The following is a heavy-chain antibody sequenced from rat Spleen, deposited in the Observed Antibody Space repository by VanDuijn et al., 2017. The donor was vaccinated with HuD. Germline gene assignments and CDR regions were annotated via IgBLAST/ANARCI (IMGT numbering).Heavy chain of an antibody. CDR3: ARPGYNHFDY. CDR1: GFTFSDYY. CDR2: MSYDGSST. J-gene: IGHJ2*01. V-gene: IGHV5-29*01. Sequence: EVQLVESDGGLVQPGRSLKLSCAASGFTFSDYYMAWVRQAPTKGLEWVATMSYDGSSTYYRDSVRGRFTLSRDNARSTLYLQMESLRSEDTATYYCARPGYNHFDYWGQGVMVTVSS. D-gene: IGHD1-4*01.